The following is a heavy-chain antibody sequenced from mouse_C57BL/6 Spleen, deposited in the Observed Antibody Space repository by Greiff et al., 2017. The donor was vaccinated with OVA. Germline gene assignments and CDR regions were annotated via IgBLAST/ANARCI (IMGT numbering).Heavy chain of an antibody. D-gene: IGHD1-1*01. CDR3: AREGISNYYGSSYGFDY. V-gene: IGHV1-54*01. CDR2: INPGSGGT. CDR1: GYAFTNYL. Sequence: VQLQQSGAELVRPGTSVKVSCKASGYAFTNYLIEWVKQRPGQGLEWIGVINPGSGGTNYNEKFKGKATLTADKSSSTAYMQLSSLTSEDSAVYFWAREGISNYYGSSYGFDYWGQGTTLTVSS. J-gene: IGHJ2*01.